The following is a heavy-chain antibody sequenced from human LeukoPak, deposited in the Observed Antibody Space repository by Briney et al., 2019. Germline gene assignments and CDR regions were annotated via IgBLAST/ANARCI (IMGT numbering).Heavy chain of an antibody. D-gene: IGHD6-13*01. J-gene: IGHJ2*01. Sequence: SETLSLTCTVSGGSISSGSYYWSWIRQPAGKGLEWIGRIYTSGSTNYNPSLKSRVTISVDTSKNEFSLRLTSVTAADTAMYYCARDIRSRATGQHLIYRFRSFDLWGRGTLVTVSS. CDR1: GGSISSGSYY. V-gene: IGHV4-61*02. CDR3: ARDIRSRATGQHLIYRFRSFDL. CDR2: IYTSGST.